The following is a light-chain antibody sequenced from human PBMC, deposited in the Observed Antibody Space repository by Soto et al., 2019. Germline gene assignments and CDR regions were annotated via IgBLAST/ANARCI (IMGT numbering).Light chain of an antibody. V-gene: IGKV1-5*03. J-gene: IGKJ2*01. CDR2: KAS. Sequence: DIQMTQSPSTLSASVGDTVTITCRASQSISNWLAWYQQKPGQAPKLLIHKASTLESGVPSRFSGSGSGTEFTLTISSLQPDDFATFYCQQYDRLPYTFGQGTKLENK. CDR3: QQYDRLPYT. CDR1: QSISNW.